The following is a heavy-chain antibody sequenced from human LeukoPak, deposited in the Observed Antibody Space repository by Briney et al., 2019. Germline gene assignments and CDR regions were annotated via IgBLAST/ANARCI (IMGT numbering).Heavy chain of an antibody. Sequence: ASVKVSCKVSGYTLTELSMHWVRQAPGKGLEWMGGFDPEDGETIYAQKFQGRVTMTEDTSTDTAYMELSSLRSEDTAVYYCATSEYYYDSSGYSRNGYYFDYWGQGTLVTVSS. V-gene: IGHV1-24*01. CDR2: FDPEDGET. CDR1: GYTLTELS. CDR3: ATSEYYYDSSGYSRNGYYFDY. J-gene: IGHJ4*02. D-gene: IGHD3-22*01.